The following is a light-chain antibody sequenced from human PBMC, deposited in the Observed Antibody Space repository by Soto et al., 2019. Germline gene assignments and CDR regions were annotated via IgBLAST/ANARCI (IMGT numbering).Light chain of an antibody. Sequence: DIQMTQSPSTLSASVGDRVTITCRASQSISCGLAWYQQKPGKAPKLLIYKAASLESGVQSRFSGSGSGTEFTLTISSLQPDDFATYYCQQYNSYLWTFGQGTKVEIK. CDR3: QQYNSYLWT. CDR1: QSISCG. J-gene: IGKJ1*01. CDR2: KAA. V-gene: IGKV1-5*03.